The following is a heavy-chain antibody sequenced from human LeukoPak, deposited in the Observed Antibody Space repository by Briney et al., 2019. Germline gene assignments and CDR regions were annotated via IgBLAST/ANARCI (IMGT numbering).Heavy chain of an antibody. V-gene: IGHV3-15*01. Sequence: GGSLRLSCAASGFTLSNAWMSWVSQALGKGLEWVGRIKSKTDGGTTDYAAPVKGRFTISRDDSKNTLYLQMNSLKTEDTAVYYCTTDLYSSSWTSPYYFDYWGQGTLVTVSS. J-gene: IGHJ4*02. CDR1: GFTLSNAW. D-gene: IGHD6-13*01. CDR2: IKSKTDGGTT. CDR3: TTDLYSSSWTSPYYFDY.